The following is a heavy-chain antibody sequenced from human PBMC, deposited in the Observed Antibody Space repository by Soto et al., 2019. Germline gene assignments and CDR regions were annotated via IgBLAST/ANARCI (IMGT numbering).Heavy chain of an antibody. D-gene: IGHD1-20*01. V-gene: IGHV1-8*02. J-gene: IGHJ3*02. CDR1: GYTFTSYG. CDR3: ARDINQMGALDI. CDR2: MNPNSGNT. Sequence: GASVKVSCKASGYTFTSYGISWVRQAPGQGLEWMGWMNPNSGNTGYAQKFQGRVTMTRNTSISTAYMELSSLRSEDTAVYYCARDINQMGALDIWGQGTMVTVSS.